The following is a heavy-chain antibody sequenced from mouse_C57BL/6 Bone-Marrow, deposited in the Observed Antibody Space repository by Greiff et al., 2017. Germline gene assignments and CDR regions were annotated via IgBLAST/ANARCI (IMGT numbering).Heavy chain of an antibody. D-gene: IGHD2-5*01. J-gene: IGHJ4*01. CDR1: GFTFSSYT. CDR3: ARHSSNYVRYAMDY. Sequence: EVKLMESGGGLVKPGGSLKLSCAASGFTFSSYTMSWVRQTPEKRLEWVATISGGGGNTYYPDSVKGRFTISRDNAKNTLYLQMSSLRSEDTALYYCARHSSNYVRYAMDYWGQGTSVTVSS. CDR2: ISGGGGNT. V-gene: IGHV5-9*01.